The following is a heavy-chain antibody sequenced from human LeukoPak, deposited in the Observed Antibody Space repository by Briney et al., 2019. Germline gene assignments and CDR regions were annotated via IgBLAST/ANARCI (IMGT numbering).Heavy chain of an antibody. Sequence: PGGSLRLSCAASGFTFSSHGMHWVRQAPGKGLEWVAFIQNDGNEKYYAGSVKGRYTISRDNSKNTLYLQIHSLRTEDTADYYCAKRGTVTSNFEYWGQGTLVTVSS. CDR1: GFTFSSHG. CDR3: AKRGTVTSNFEY. V-gene: IGHV3-30*02. J-gene: IGHJ4*02. D-gene: IGHD4-17*01. CDR2: IQNDGNEK.